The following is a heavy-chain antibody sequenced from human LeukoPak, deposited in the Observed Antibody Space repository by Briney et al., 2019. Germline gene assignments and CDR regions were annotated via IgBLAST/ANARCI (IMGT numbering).Heavy chain of an antibody. CDR1: GGSISSYY. D-gene: IGHD4-11*01. CDR3: ARVFYSNYGYYYYYMDV. J-gene: IGHJ6*03. V-gene: IGHV4-59*01. Sequence: SETLSLTCTVSGGSISSYYWSWIRQPAGKGLEWIGYIYYSGSTNYNPSLKSRVTISVDTSKNQFSLKLSSVTAADTAVYYCARVFYSNYGYYYYYMDVWGKGTTVTVSS. CDR2: IYYSGST.